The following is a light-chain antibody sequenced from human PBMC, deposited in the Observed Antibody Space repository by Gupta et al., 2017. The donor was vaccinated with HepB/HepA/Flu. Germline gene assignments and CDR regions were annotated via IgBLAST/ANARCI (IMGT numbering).Light chain of an antibody. J-gene: IGKJ2*02. V-gene: IGKV3-11*01. Sequence: EIVLTQSPPTLSLSPGERATLSCRASQNVNNFLGCYQLKPGQVPSLLIYDAFKRATGVPARFSGSGSGTDFTLTISSLEPEDFAVYYCQQRHSWPCTFGQGTKLEI. CDR1: QNVNNF. CDR3: QQRHSWPCT. CDR2: DAF.